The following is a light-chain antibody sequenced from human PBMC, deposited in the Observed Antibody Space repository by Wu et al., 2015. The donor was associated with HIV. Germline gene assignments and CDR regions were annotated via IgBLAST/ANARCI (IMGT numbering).Light chain of an antibody. CDR2: AAS. CDR3: LQDFSTPYT. J-gene: IGKJ2*01. CDR1: HGIKRN. Sequence: GDRVTITCRASHGIKRNLGWYQEKPGKAPKLLIFAASSGQSGVASRFSGSGSGTEFTLTINSLQPEDVATYYCLQDFSTPYTFGQGTKV. V-gene: IGKV1-6*01.